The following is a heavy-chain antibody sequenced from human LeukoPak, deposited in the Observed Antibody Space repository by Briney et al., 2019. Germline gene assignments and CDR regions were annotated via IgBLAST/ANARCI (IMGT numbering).Heavy chain of an antibody. CDR3: ARGRPFLYYDSSGYSWFDP. J-gene: IGHJ5*02. Sequence: PSETLSLTCAVYGGSFSGYYWSWIRQPPGKGLEWLGEINHSGSTNYNPSLKSRVTISVDTSKNQFSLKLSSVTAADTAVYYCARGRPFLYYDSSGYSWFDPWGQGTLVTVSS. CDR2: INHSGST. D-gene: IGHD3-22*01. CDR1: GGSFSGYY. V-gene: IGHV4-34*01.